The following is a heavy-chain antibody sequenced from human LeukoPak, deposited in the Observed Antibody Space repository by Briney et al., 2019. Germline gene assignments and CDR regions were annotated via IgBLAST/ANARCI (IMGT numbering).Heavy chain of an antibody. D-gene: IGHD2-15*01. CDR3: ARDIVVVVAAHFDY. Sequence: GGSLRLSCAASGFTFSNYAMSWVRQAPGRGLEWVSAVGGSGANTYYADSVKGRFTISRDNSRNTLYLQMNNLRAEDTALYYCARDIVVVVAAHFDYWGQGTLVTVSS. J-gene: IGHJ4*02. CDR2: VGGSGANT. CDR1: GFTFSNYA. V-gene: IGHV3-23*01.